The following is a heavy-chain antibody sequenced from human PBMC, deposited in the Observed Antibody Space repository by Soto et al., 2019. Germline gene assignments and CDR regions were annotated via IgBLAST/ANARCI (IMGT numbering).Heavy chain of an antibody. V-gene: IGHV3-23*01. CDR1: GFTFSSYA. CDR3: AKASGWFGEFDY. J-gene: IGHJ4*02. CDR2: ISGSGGST. Sequence: EVQLLESGGGLVQPGGSLRLSCAASGFTFSSYAMSWVRQAPGKGLEWVSAISGSGGSTYYADSVNGRFTISRDKSKKTLYLQMNSLRAEDTAVYYCAKASGWFGEFDYWGQGTLVTVSS. D-gene: IGHD3-10*01.